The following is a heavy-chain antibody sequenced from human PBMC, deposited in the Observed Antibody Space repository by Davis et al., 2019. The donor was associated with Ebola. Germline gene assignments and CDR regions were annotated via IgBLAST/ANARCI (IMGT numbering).Heavy chain of an antibody. CDR1: GYTFTGYG. D-gene: IGHD2-21*02. V-gene: IGHV1-18*01. J-gene: IGHJ6*02. CDR2: ISAYNCNT. CDR3: SRDQEVVTAIHYYGMDV. Sequence: ASVQVSCKASGYTFTGYGISWVRQAPGQGLEWMGWISAYNCNTNYAQKLQGRVTMTTDTYTSTAYMELRSLSSDDTAVYYCSRDQEVVTAIHYYGMDVWGQGTTVTVSS.